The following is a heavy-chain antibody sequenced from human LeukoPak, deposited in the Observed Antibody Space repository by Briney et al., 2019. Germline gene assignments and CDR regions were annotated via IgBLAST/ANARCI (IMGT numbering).Heavy chain of an antibody. D-gene: IGHD5-24*01. V-gene: IGHV3-73*01. Sequence: PGGSLRLSGAASGFTFSGSAMHWVRQASGKGLEWVGRIRSKANSYATAYAASVKGRFTISRDDSKNTAYLQMNSLKTEDTAVYYCTRHTRDGYNSDAFDIWGQGTMVTVSS. CDR1: GFTFSGSA. CDR3: TRHTRDGYNSDAFDI. J-gene: IGHJ3*02. CDR2: IRSKANSYAT.